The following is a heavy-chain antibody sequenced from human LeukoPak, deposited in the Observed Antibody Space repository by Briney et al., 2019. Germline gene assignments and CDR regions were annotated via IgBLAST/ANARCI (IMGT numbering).Heavy chain of an antibody. CDR3: ARSSGWYSYYFDY. CDR2: IYYSGST. J-gene: IGHJ4*02. D-gene: IGHD6-19*01. V-gene: IGHV4-59*08. Sequence: SETLSLTCTVSGGSISSYYWSWIRQPPGKGLEWIGYIYYSGSTNYNPSLKSRITISVDTSRNQFSLKLSSVTAADTAVYYCARSSGWYSYYFDYWGQGTLGTVSS. CDR1: GGSISSYY.